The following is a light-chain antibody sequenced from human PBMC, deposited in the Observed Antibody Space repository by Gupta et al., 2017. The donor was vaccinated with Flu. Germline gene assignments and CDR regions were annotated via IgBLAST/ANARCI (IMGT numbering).Light chain of an antibody. CDR2: DAS. CDR1: QSVSIY. V-gene: IGKV3-11*01. Sequence: EIVLTQSPATLSLSPGERATLSCRASQSVSIYLAWYQQKPGQAPRLLIYDASNRATGIPARFSGSGYGKDLTLTISSREQEDFAGYYCQERSNWPPYTFGQGTKLDI. J-gene: IGKJ2*01. CDR3: QERSNWPPYT.